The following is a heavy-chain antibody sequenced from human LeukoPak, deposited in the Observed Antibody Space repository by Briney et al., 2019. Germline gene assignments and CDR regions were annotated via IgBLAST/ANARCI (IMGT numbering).Heavy chain of an antibody. V-gene: IGHV1-69*13. J-gene: IGHJ5*02. CDR1: GGTFSSYA. D-gene: IGHD3-10*01. CDR2: IIPIFGTA. Sequence: SVKVSCKASGGTFSSYAISWVRQAPGQGLEWMGGIIPIFGTANYAQKFQGRVTITADESTSTAYMELSSLRSEDTAVYYCARNAIRGVIIPIWFDPWGQGTLVTVSS. CDR3: ARNAIRGVIIPIWFDP.